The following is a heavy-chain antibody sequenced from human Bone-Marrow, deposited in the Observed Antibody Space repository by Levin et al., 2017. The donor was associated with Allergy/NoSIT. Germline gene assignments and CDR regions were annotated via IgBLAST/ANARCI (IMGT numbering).Heavy chain of an antibody. V-gene: IGHV1-2*02. CDR1: GYSFLDYF. CDR3: ARDPGAIAAAGIDY. CDR2: INPKSGRT. D-gene: IGHD6-13*01. J-gene: IGHJ4*02. Sequence: GGSLRLSCKTSGYSFLDYFMHWVRQAPGQGLEWMGWINPKSGRTNSAPKFQGRVTVTRDTSISTVYMEVSRLRSDDTAVYYCARDPGAIAAAGIDYWGQGTLVTVSS.